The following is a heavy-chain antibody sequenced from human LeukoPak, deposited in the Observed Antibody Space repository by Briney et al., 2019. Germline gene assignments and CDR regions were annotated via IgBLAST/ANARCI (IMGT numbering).Heavy chain of an antibody. CDR3: ARAEAAPFAFDY. J-gene: IGHJ4*02. CDR1: GFTLSGYA. D-gene: IGHD6-6*01. Sequence: PGGSLRLSCAASGFTLSGYAMHWVRQAPGKGLEWVAIISYDGNNKYYADSVKGRFTISRGNSKNTLYLQMNSLRAEDTAVYYCARAEAAPFAFDYWGQGTLVTVSS. CDR2: ISYDGNNK. V-gene: IGHV3-30-3*01.